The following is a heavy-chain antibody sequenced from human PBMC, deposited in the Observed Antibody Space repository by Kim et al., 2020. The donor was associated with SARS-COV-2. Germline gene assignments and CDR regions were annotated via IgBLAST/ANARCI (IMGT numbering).Heavy chain of an antibody. CDR2: ISYDGSNK. V-gene: IGHV3-30-3*01. J-gene: IGHJ2*01. D-gene: IGHD2-15*01. CDR3: SRVPWSRL. Sequence: GGSLRLSCAASGFTFSSCAIHWVRQAPGKGLEWVAVISYDGSNKNYADSVKGRFTITRDNSKNTLSLQMNSLRAEATALYYCSRVPWSRLRGR. CDR1: GFTFSSCA.